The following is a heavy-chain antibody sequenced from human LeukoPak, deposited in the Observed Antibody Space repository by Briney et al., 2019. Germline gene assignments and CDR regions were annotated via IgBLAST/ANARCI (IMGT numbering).Heavy chain of an antibody. CDR2: INPNSGGT. CDR1: GYTFTGFY. Sequence: ASVKVSCKASGYTFTGFYIHWVRQAPGQGLEWMGCINPNSGGTNYAQKLQGRVTMTRDTSISTAYMELSSLRSDDTAMYYCAGTKSGGTFDICGQGALGTVSS. CDR3: AGTKSGGTFDI. V-gene: IGHV1-2*02. J-gene: IGHJ3*02. D-gene: IGHD3-16*01.